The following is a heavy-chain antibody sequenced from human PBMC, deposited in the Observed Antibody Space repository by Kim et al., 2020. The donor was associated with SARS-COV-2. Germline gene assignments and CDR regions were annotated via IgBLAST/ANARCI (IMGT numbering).Heavy chain of an antibody. Sequence: SETLSLTCTVSGDSISAYYWSWIRQPPGKGLEWIGYLYYSGGTNYNPSLKSRVTISIDTSRNQFSLKLSSVTAADTAVYYCARGGGYYGSGSYFTWGQGTLVTVSS. CDR2: LYYSGGT. CDR1: GDSISAYY. J-gene: IGHJ5*02. V-gene: IGHV4-59*13. D-gene: IGHD3-10*01. CDR3: ARGGGYYGSGSYFT.